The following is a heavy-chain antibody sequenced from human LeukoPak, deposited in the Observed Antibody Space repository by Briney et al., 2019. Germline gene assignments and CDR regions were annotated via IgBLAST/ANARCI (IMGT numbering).Heavy chain of an antibody. V-gene: IGHV3-23*01. D-gene: IGHD2-15*01. CDR1: GFTFSSCA. CDR2: ISGSGGST. CDR3: AKMPYCSGGSCYSSHY. Sequence: GGSLRLSCAASGFTFSSCAMSWVRQAPGKGLEWVSAISGSGGSTYYADSVKGRFTISRDNSKNTLYLQMNSLRAEDTAVYYCAKMPYCSGGSCYSSHYWGQGTLVTVSS. J-gene: IGHJ4*02.